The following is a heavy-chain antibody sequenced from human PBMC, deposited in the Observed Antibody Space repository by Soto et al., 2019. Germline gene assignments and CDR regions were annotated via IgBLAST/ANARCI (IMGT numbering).Heavy chain of an antibody. J-gene: IGHJ4*02. CDR2: IYYSGST. D-gene: IGHD6-6*01. CDR1: GGSISSYY. Sequence: SETLSLSCTVSGGSISSYYWSWIRQPPGKGLEWIGYIYYSGSTNYNPSLKSRVTISVDASKNQFSLKLSSVTAADTAVYYCARVGQYGSSQIDYWGQGSLVT. CDR3: ARVGQYGSSQIDY. V-gene: IGHV4-59*01.